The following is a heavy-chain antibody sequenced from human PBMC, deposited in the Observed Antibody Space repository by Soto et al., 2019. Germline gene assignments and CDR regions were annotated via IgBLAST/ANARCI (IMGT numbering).Heavy chain of an antibody. CDR1: GYTFTSYG. J-gene: IGHJ2*01. D-gene: IGHD4-17*01. Sequence: QVQLVQSGAEVKKPGASVKVSCKASGYTFTSYGISWVRQAPGQGLEWMGWISAYNGNTNYAQKLQGRVTMTTDTSTSTAYMELRSLRSDDTAVYYCARPYYGGNYQGNWYFDLWGRGTLVTVSS. V-gene: IGHV1-18*01. CDR2: ISAYNGNT. CDR3: ARPYYGGNYQGNWYFDL.